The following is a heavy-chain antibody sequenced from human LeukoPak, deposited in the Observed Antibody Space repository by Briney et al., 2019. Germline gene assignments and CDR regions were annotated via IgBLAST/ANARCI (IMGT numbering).Heavy chain of an antibody. J-gene: IGHJ4*02. CDR3: ARGGYYEGSALDY. Sequence: GGSLRLSCAASGFSFSSYWMNWVRQAPGKGLEWVANIKQDGSERYYVDSVKGRFTISRDNAKNSLYLQMSSLRAGDTAVYYCARGGYYEGSALDYWGQATLVTVSS. CDR1: GFSFSSYW. V-gene: IGHV3-7*01. D-gene: IGHD3-22*01. CDR2: IKQDGSER.